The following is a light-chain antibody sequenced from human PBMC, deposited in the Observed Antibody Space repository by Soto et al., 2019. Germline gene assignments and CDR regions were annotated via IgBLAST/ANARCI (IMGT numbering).Light chain of an antibody. J-gene: IGLJ1*01. CDR3: SSYTRSTTRV. CDR1: SSDVGDYNY. V-gene: IGLV2-14*01. Sequence: QSALTQPASVSGSPGQSITISCTGTSSDVGDYNYVSWYQQHPGKAPKLMIYDVSNRPPGVSNRFSGAKSGSTASLTISGLQAEGEADYYRSSYTRSTTRVFGTGTKLTVL. CDR2: DVS.